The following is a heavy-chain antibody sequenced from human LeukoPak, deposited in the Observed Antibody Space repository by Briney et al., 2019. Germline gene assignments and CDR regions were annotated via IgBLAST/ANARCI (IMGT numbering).Heavy chain of an antibody. D-gene: IGHD3-22*01. V-gene: IGHV1-46*01. CDR1: GYTFTSYY. CDR2: INPSGGST. CDR3: AREYYYDSSGYPHEEAFDI. J-gene: IGHJ3*02. Sequence: ASVKVSCKASGYTFTSYYMHWVRQAPGQGLEWMGLINPSGGSTSYAQKFQGRVTMTRDTSTSTVYMELSSLRSEDTAVYYCAREYYYDSSGYPHEEAFDIWGQGTMVTVSS.